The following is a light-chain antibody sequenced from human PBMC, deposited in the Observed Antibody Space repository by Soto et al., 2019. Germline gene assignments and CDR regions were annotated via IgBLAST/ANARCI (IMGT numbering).Light chain of an antibody. J-gene: IGLJ3*02. V-gene: IGLV2-14*03. Sequence: QSALTQPASVSASPGQSITIPCTGTSSDVGGYNYVSWYQQYPGKAPKLMIYDVSDRPSGVSQRFSGSKSGDTASLTISGLQTEDEADYYCSSYAGSGVVVFGGGTKLTVL. CDR2: DVS. CDR3: SSYAGSGVVV. CDR1: SSDVGGYNY.